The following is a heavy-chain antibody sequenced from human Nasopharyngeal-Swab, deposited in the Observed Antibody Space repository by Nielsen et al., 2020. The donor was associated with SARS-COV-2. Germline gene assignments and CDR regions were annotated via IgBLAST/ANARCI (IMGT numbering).Heavy chain of an antibody. CDR1: GYTFTSYY. CDR3: ARDHPSDNCRLPACYYGMDV. J-gene: IGHJ6*02. CDR2: INPSGGST. V-gene: IGHV1-46*01. Sequence: ASVKVSCKASGYTFTSYYMHWVRQAPGQGLEWMGIINPSGGSTSYAQKFQGRVTMTRDTSTSTVYMELSSLRSEDTAVYYRARDHPSDNCRLPACYYGMDVWGQGTTVTVSS. D-gene: IGHD1-1*01.